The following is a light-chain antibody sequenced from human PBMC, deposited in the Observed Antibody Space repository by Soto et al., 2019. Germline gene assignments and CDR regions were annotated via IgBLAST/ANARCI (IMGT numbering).Light chain of an antibody. CDR1: QSVSSSY. CDR3: QQFVNWLTWT. Sequence: EIVLTQSPATLSLSPGERATLSCRASQSVSSSYLTWYQQKPGQAPRLLIYDASTRATGIPDRFSGSGSETDFTLTISRLEPEDYAMYYCQQFVNWLTWTFGQGTKVDIK. CDR2: DAS. J-gene: IGKJ1*01. V-gene: IGKV3-20*01.